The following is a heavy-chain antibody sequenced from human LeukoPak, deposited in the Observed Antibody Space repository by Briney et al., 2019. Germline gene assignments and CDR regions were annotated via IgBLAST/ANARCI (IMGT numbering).Heavy chain of an antibody. V-gene: IGHV3-7*01. CDR3: ARDIEAAGLFFDY. Sequence: PGGSLRLSCAASGFTFSSYWMSWVRQAPGEGLEWVANIKYDGSEKDYVDSVKGRFTISRDNAKNSLYLQMNSLGAEDTAVYYCARDIEAAGLFFDYWGQGTLVTVSS. CDR2: IKYDGSEK. CDR1: GFTFSSYW. J-gene: IGHJ4*02. D-gene: IGHD6-13*01.